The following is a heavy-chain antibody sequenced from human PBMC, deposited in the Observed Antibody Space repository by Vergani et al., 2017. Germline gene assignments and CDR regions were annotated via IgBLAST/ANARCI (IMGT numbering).Heavy chain of an antibody. V-gene: IGHV3-23*01. CDR2: LTGGGGST. CDR3: VKDAGSYANFFDS. Sequence: EVQLLESGGSLKQPGGSVRLSCAASGFTFSTFAMHWVRQAPGKGLEWVSALTGGGGSTYSADSFKGRFISSRDNSRAPLYLQMNSLRPEDTATYYCVKDAGSYANFFDSWGQGTLVTVSS. CDR1: GFTFSTFA. D-gene: IGHD1-26*01. J-gene: IGHJ4*02.